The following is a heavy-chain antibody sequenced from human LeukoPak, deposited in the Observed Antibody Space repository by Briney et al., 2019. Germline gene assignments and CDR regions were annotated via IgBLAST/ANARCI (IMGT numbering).Heavy chain of an antibody. V-gene: IGHV3-53*01. Sequence: QPGGSLRLSCAASGFTVSSNYMSWVRQAPGKGLEWVSVIYSGGSTYYADSVKGRFTISRDNSKNTLYLQMNSLRAEDTAVYYCARDSYCSSTSCEYYYYGMDVWGKGTTVTVSS. D-gene: IGHD2-2*01. J-gene: IGHJ6*04. CDR2: IYSGGST. CDR3: ARDSYCSSTSCEYYYYGMDV. CDR1: GFTVSSNY.